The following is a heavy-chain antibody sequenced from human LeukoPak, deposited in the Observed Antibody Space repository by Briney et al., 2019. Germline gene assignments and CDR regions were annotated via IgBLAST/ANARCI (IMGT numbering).Heavy chain of an antibody. CDR1: GFTFSSYA. CDR2: ISGSGGST. Sequence: GGSLRLSCAASGFTFSSYAVSWVRQAPGKGLEWVSAISGSGGSTYYADSVKGRFTISRDNSKNTLYLQMNSLRAEDTAVYYCAKDGSSSGWYEPKYYFDYWGQGTLVTVSS. D-gene: IGHD6-19*01. J-gene: IGHJ4*02. CDR3: AKDGSSSGWYEPKYYFDY. V-gene: IGHV3-23*01.